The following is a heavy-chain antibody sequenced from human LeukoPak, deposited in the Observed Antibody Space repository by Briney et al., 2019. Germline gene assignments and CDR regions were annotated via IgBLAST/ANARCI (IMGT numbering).Heavy chain of an antibody. Sequence: GGSLRLSCAASGFTFSSYTMNWVRQAPGKGLEWVSSITGSSSYTCYADSVKGRFTISRDNSKNTLYLQMNSLRAEDTAVYYCARGDYGGPGYWGQGTLVTVSS. CDR3: ARGDYGGPGY. CDR1: GFTFSSYT. CDR2: ITGSSSYT. D-gene: IGHD4-23*01. J-gene: IGHJ4*02. V-gene: IGHV3-21*01.